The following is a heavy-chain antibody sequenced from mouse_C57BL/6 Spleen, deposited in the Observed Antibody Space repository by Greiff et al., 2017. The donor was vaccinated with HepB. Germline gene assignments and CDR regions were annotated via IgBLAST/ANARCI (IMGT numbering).Heavy chain of an antibody. J-gene: IGHJ1*03. V-gene: IGHV1-15*01. CDR2: IDPETGGT. CDR3: TRSGSATVVARYWYFDV. D-gene: IGHD1-1*01. Sequence: QVQLQQSGAELVRPGASVTLSCKASGYTFTDYEIHWVKQTPVHGLEWIGAIDPETGGTAYNQKFKGKAILTADKSSSTAYMELLSLTSEDSAVYYCTRSGSATVVARYWYFDVWGTGTTVTVSS. CDR1: GYTFTDYE.